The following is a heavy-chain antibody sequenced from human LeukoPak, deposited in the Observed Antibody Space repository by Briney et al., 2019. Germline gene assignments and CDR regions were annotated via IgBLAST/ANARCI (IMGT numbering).Heavy chain of an antibody. D-gene: IGHD3-16*02. J-gene: IGHJ4*02. CDR3: TTVRVNDYVWGTYRYSYFDY. V-gene: IGHV3-15*01. CDR2: IKSKTDDATR. Sequence: PGGSLRLSCAASGFSVTNAWMSWVRQAPGKGLEWVGRIKSKTDDATRDYAAPVKGRFTMSRDNSKSTLYLQMNSLNTEDTAVYYCTTVRVNDYVWGTYRYSYFDYWGQGTLVTVSS. CDR1: GFSVTNAW.